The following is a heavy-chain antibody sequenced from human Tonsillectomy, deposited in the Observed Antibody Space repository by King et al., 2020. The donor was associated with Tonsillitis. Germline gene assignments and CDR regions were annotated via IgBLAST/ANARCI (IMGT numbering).Heavy chain of an antibody. CDR3: ARDKESRRMVRGVTPPYYHGMDV. J-gene: IGHJ6*02. CDR2: ISSSSSTI. V-gene: IGHV3-48*01. D-gene: IGHD3-10*01. Sequence: EVQLVESGGGLVQPGGSLRLSCAASRFTFSSYTMNWVRQAPGKGLEWVSYISSSSSTIYYADSVKGRFTISRDNAKNSLYLQMNSLRVEDTAVYYCARDKESRRMVRGVTPPYYHGMDVWGQGTTVTVSS. CDR1: RFTFSSYT.